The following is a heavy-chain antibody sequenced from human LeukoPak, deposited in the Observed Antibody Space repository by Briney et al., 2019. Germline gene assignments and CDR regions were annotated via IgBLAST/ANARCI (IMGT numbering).Heavy chain of an antibody. CDR3: TRGGSGWGWFDP. V-gene: IGHV3-49*04. J-gene: IGHJ5*02. D-gene: IGHD6-19*01. CDR1: GFTFGDYA. Sequence: GGSLRLSCTASGFTFGDYAMTRVRQAPGKGLECLGFIRSTPYGGTVEYAASVRGRFTISRDDSKSIAYLQMNSLKTEDTAVYYCTRGGSGWGWFDPWGQGTLVTVSS. CDR2: IRSTPYGGTV.